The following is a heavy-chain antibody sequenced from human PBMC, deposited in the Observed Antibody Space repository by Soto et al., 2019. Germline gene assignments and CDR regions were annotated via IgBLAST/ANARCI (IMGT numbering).Heavy chain of an antibody. CDR2: TFVTGGT. CDR3: ARGRSDSAGSSFGRRMDV. V-gene: IGHV4-61*01. D-gene: IGHD3-10*01. CDR1: GEALGSGQSY. J-gene: IGHJ6*02. Sequence: QVQLQESGPGLVKSSETLSLICFVSGEALGSGQSYWNWIRQAPGKGLEWIGQTFVTGGTKYSASLKSRFSISVDMAKSEISLTLPSVTAAASVTYFCARGRSDSAGSSFGRRMDVWGQGTTVTVSS.